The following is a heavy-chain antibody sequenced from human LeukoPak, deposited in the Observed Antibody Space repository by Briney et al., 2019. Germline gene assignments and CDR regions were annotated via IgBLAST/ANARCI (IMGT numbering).Heavy chain of an antibody. CDR1: GFTFNNYG. J-gene: IGHJ5*01. D-gene: IGHD2-2*01. CDR3: AKDSSSSLFDF. Sequence: SGGSLRLSCAASGFTFNNYGMHWVRQAPGKGLEWVAFIRDDGSDKYYADSVKGRFSISRDNSKNTLDLQMNSLRAEDTAVYYCAKDSSSSLFDFWGQGTLVTVSS. CDR2: IRDDGSDK. V-gene: IGHV3-30*02.